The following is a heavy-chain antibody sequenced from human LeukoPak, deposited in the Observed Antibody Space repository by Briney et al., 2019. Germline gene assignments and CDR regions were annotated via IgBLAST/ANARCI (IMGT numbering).Heavy chain of an antibody. CDR2: ISCSGSTI. CDR3: AELGITMIGGV. V-gene: IGHV3-48*03. D-gene: IGHD3-10*02. J-gene: IGHJ6*04. CDR1: GFTFSSYE. Sequence: GGSLRLSCAASGFTFSSYEMNWVRQAPGKGLEWVSYISCSGSTIYYADSVKGRFTISRDHAKNSLYLQMNSLRSEDTAVYYCAELGITMIGGVWGKGTTVTISS.